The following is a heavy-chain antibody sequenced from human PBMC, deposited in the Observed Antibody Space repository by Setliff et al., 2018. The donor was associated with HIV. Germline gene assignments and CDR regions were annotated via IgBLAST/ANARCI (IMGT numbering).Heavy chain of an antibody. CDR1: GGSISSNSYH. J-gene: IGHJ4*02. CDR3: ARGHLGVFAMWGYFDS. Sequence: SETLSLTCTVSGGSISSNSYHWGWIRQPPGKGLEWIGSISHTGNTYYNPSLKRRVTISVDTSKNQFSLKLSSVTAADTAVYYCARGHLGVFAMWGYFDSWGQGTLVTVSS. D-gene: IGHD3-16*02. CDR2: ISHTGNT. V-gene: IGHV4-39*07.